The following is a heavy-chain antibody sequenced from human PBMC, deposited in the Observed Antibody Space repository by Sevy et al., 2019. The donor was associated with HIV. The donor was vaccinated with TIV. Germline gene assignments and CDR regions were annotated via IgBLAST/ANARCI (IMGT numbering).Heavy chain of an antibody. D-gene: IGHD6-19*01. V-gene: IGHV3-23*01. CDR2: ISGGGVNT. J-gene: IGHJ4*02. CDR1: GFTFNNYA. CDR3: AKDGGGWYTSGWYYFDI. Sequence: GSLRLSCAGSGFTFNNYAMSWVRQAPGKGLEWVSSISGGGVNTYYADSVKGRFTISRDNTKNTLYLRVNSLRAEDTAVYFCAKDGGGWYTSGWYYFDIWGQGTLVTVSS.